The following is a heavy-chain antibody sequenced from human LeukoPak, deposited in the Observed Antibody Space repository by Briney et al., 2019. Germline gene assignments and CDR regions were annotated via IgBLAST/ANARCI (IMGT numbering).Heavy chain of an antibody. V-gene: IGHV1-8*01. CDR1: GYTFTSYD. CDR3: TRGRVRGVIGYFDY. D-gene: IGHD3-10*01. Sequence: GASVKVSCKASGYTFTSYDINWVRQATGQGLEWMGWMNPNSGNTGYAQKFQGRVTMTRNTSISTAYMELSSLRSEDTAVYYCTRGRVRGVIGYFDYWGQGTLVTVSS. J-gene: IGHJ4*02. CDR2: MNPNSGNT.